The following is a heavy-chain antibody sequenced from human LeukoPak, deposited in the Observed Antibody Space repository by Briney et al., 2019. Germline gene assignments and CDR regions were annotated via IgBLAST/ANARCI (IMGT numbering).Heavy chain of an antibody. V-gene: IGHV3-49*03. CDR2: ISTRAYGGTT. D-gene: IGHD3-16*01. CDR3: SRDSYGHDPRNSFDS. J-gene: IGHJ4*02. CDR1: GFTLGDSA. Sequence: QAGGSLRLSCIASGFTLGDSAMSWFRQAPGKGLEWVGFISTRAYGGTTEYAASVKGRFTISRDDSKSIAYLQMNSLKTEDTAVYYCSRDSYGHDPRNSFDSWGQGTLVTVSS.